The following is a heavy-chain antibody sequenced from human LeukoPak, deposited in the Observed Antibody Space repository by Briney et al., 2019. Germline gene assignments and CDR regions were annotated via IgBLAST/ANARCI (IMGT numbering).Heavy chain of an antibody. Sequence: SETLSLTCTVSGGSISNYYWSWIRQPPGKGLEWIGYIYYSGSTNYNPSPKSRVTISVDTSKNKFSLKLRSVTAADTAVYYCARVCGGDCYPLGFDPWGQGTLVTVSS. CDR2: IYYSGST. V-gene: IGHV4-59*01. D-gene: IGHD2-21*02. CDR1: GGSISNYY. J-gene: IGHJ5*02. CDR3: ARVCGGDCYPLGFDP.